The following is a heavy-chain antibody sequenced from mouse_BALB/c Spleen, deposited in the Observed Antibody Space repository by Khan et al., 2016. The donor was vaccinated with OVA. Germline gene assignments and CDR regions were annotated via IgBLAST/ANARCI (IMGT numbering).Heavy chain of an antibody. V-gene: IGHV5-17*02. Sequence: EVQLVESGRGLVQPGGSRKLSCAASGFTFSRFGMHWVRQAPGKGLEWVAYISSGSSTIYYADTVKGRFTISRDNPKNTVFLQINSLRSEDTAMYYCSSDSNFDYWGQGTILTVSS. CDR3: SSDSNFDY. J-gene: IGHJ2*01. CDR2: ISSGSSTI. D-gene: IGHD2-4*01. CDR1: GFTFSRFG.